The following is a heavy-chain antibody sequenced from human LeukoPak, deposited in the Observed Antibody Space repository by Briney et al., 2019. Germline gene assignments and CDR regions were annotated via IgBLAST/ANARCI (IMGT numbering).Heavy chain of an antibody. V-gene: IGHV1-2*02. CDR2: ISPNSGST. J-gene: IGHJ5*02. CDR3: ARELGGPASTGNWFDP. Sequence: ASVKVSCKAFGYTFSGYDMHWVRQAPGQGLEWLSCISPNSGSTNYAQKVQGRFTMTRDTAISSANMELSRLRSDDTAVYYCARELGGPASTGNWFDPWGHGTLVTVSS. D-gene: IGHD3-16*01. CDR1: GYTFSGYD.